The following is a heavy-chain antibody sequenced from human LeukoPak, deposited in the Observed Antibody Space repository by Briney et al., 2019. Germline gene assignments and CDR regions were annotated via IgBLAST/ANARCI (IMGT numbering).Heavy chain of an antibody. J-gene: IGHJ4*02. CDR3: AKDGRYYGSGSYYIPDY. V-gene: IGHV3-23*01. CDR1: GFTLSSYA. Sequence: GGSLRLSCAAFGFTLSSYAMNWVRQAPGKGLEWVSAISGSGGSTYYADSVKGRFTISRDNSKNTLYLQMNSLRAEDTAVYYCAKDGRYYGSGSYYIPDYWGQGTLVTVSS. D-gene: IGHD3-10*01. CDR2: ISGSGGST.